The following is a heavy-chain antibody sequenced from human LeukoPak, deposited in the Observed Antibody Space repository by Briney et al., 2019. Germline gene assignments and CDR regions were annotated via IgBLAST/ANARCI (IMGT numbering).Heavy chain of an antibody. CDR1: GYTFTSYA. D-gene: IGHD4-23*01. V-gene: IGHV7-4-1*02. Sequence: ASVKVSCKASGYTFTSYAMNWVRQAPGQGLEWMGWINTNTGNPTYAQGFTGRFVFSLDTSVSTAYLQISSLKAEDTAVYYCARAVRWAYGGIIEVFDYWGQGTLVTVSS. CDR2: INTNTGNP. CDR3: ARAVRWAYGGIIEVFDY. J-gene: IGHJ4*02.